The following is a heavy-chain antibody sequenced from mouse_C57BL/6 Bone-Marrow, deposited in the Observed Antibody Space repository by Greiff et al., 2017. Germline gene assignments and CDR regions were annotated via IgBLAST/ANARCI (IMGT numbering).Heavy chain of an antibody. J-gene: IGHJ4*01. V-gene: IGHV5-4*01. CDR1: GFTFSSYA. Sequence: EVQRVESGGGLVKPGGSLKLSCAASGFTFSSYAMSWVRQTPEKRLEWVATISEGGSYTYYPDNVKGRFTISRDNAKNNLYLQMSHLKSEDTAMYYCARVYYYAMDYWGQGTSVTVSS. CDR2: ISEGGSYT. CDR3: ARVYYYAMDY.